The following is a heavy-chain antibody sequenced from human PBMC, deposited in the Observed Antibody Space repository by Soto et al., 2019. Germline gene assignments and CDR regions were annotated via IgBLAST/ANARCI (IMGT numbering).Heavy chain of an antibody. CDR3: ARGLDYGGWFDP. D-gene: IGHD4-17*01. Sequence: QVQLVQSGAEVKKPGSSVKVSCKASGGTLSNYPINWVPQAPGQGLEWMGRIIPILGIANYAQKFQGRVTITADKSTSTAYMELSSLRSDDTAVYYCARGLDYGGWFDPWGQGTLVTVSS. CDR2: IIPILGIA. CDR1: GGTLSNYP. J-gene: IGHJ5*02. V-gene: IGHV1-69*02.